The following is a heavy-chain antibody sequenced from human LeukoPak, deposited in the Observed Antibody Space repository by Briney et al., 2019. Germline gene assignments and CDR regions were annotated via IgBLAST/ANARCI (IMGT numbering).Heavy chain of an antibody. J-gene: IGHJ4*02. V-gene: IGHV3-23*01. CDR1: GFTFSSYA. D-gene: IGHD3-3*01. CDR3: ARDNGGYYDSSRSQGY. Sequence: QPGGSLRLSCAASGFTFSSYAMNWVRQAPGKGLEWVSVISGNGASTYYADSVKGRFTISRDNSKNTVLLQMNSLRAEDTAVYYCARDNGGYYDSSRSQGYWGQGTLVTVSS. CDR2: ISGNGAST.